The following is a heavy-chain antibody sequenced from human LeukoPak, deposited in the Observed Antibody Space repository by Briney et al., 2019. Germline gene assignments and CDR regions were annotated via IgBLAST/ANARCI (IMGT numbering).Heavy chain of an antibody. CDR2: INHSGST. D-gene: IGHD3-10*01. Sequence: SETLSLTCAVYGGSFSGYYWSWIRQPPGKGLEWIGEINHSGSTNYNPPLKSRVTISVDTSKNQFSLKLSSVTAADTAVYYCARGGYYYGSGSDYWGQGTLVTVSS. CDR3: ARGGYYYGSGSDY. CDR1: GGSFSGYY. V-gene: IGHV4-34*01. J-gene: IGHJ4*02.